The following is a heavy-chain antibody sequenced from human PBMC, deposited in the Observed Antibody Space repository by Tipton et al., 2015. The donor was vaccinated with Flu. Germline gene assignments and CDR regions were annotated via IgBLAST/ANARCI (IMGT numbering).Heavy chain of an antibody. V-gene: IGHV4-59*01. CDR1: GGSISSYY. CDR3: ARDYYGSGYDAFDI. D-gene: IGHD3-10*01. Sequence: TLSLTCTVSGGSISSYYWSWIRQPPGKGLEWIGYIYYSGSTNYNPSLKSRVTISVDTSKNQFSLKLSPVTAADTAVYYCARDYYGSGYDAFDIWGQGTMVTVSS. J-gene: IGHJ3*02. CDR2: IYYSGST.